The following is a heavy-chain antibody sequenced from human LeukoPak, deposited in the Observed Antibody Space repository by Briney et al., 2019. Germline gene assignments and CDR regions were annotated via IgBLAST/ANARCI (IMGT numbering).Heavy chain of an antibody. Sequence: GGSLRLSCAASGFTFSDYYMSWIRQAPGKGLEWVSYISSSGSTIYYADSVKGRFTISRDNAKNSLYLQMNSLRAEDTAVYYCAILYSYGWYYMDVWGKGTTVTISS. D-gene: IGHD5-18*01. CDR2: ISSSGSTI. CDR1: GFTFSDYY. V-gene: IGHV3-11*01. J-gene: IGHJ6*03. CDR3: AILYSYGWYYMDV.